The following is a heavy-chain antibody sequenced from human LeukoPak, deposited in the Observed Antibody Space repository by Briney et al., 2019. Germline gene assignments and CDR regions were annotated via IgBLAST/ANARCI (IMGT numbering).Heavy chain of an antibody. J-gene: IGHJ4*02. D-gene: IGHD6-13*01. CDR3: AKDRGASSSSWYGLAFDY. CDR2: ISGSGGST. V-gene: IGHV3-23*01. Sequence: GGSLRLSCAASGFTFSSYAMSWVRQAPGKGLEWVSAISGSGGSTYYADSVKGRFTISRDNSKNTLYLQMNSLRAEDTAVYYCAKDRGASSSSWYGLAFDYWGQGTLVTVSS. CDR1: GFTFSSYA.